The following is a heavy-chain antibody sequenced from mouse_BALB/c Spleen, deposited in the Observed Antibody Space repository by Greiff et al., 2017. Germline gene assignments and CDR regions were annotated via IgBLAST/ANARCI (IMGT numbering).Heavy chain of an antibody. V-gene: IGHV2-2*02. D-gene: IGHD2-3*01. Sequence: LMESGPGLVAPSQSLSITCTVSGFSLTSYGVHWVRQPPGKGLEWLGVIWSGGSTDYNAAFISRLSISKDNSKSQVFFKMNSLQANDTAIYYCARNDDPVRFAYWGQGTLVTVSA. CDR1: GFSLTSYG. J-gene: IGHJ3*01. CDR3: ARNDDPVRFAY. CDR2: IWSGGST.